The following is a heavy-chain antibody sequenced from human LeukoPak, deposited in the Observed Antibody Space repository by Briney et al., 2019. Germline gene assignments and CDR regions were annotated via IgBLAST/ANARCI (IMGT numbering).Heavy chain of an antibody. V-gene: IGHV3-7*01. J-gene: IGHJ4*02. Sequence: PGGSLRLSCAASGFTFSSYWMSWVRQAPGKGLEWVANIKQDGNEKYYVDSVKGRFTISRDNAKNSLYLQMNSLRAEDTAVYYCAKDHSRPYYFDYWGQGTLVTVSS. D-gene: IGHD6-13*01. CDR3: AKDHSRPYYFDY. CDR2: IKQDGNEK. CDR1: GFTFSSYW.